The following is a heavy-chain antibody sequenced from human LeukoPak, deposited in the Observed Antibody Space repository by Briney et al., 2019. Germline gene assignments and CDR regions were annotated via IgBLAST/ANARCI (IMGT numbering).Heavy chain of an antibody. CDR1: GSTFSAYS. Sequence: ASVKVSCKTSGSTFSAYSINWVRQAPGQGLEWMGWINPHSGGTNYAQKFQGKVTMTWDTPLSTAYMELTSLTSADRAVYYCATEGGGDYYHFMDVWGNGTTVTVSS. D-gene: IGHD2-21*01. CDR2: INPHSGGT. J-gene: IGHJ6*03. CDR3: ATEGGGDYYHFMDV. V-gene: IGHV1-2*02.